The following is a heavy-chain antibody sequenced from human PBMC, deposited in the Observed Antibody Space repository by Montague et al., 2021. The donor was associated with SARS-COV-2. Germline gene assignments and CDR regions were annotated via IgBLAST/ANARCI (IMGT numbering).Heavy chain of an antibody. CDR1: GGSIFSNSFY. CDR2: VLSSGST. D-gene: IGHD5-12*01. CDR3: ARSTVGNSHFAY. V-gene: IGHV4-39*01. J-gene: IGHJ4*02. Sequence: SETLSLTCTVSGGSIFSNSFYWGWIRQSPGQGLEWIGNVLSSGSTFYNPSLRSRVTMSEDMSKNQFSLKLMSVTAADTAVYYCARSTVGNSHFAYWGQGTMVTVSS.